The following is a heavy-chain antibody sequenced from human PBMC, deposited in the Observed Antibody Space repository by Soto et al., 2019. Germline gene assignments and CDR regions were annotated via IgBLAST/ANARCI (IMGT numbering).Heavy chain of an antibody. V-gene: IGHV3-48*01. CDR2: ISSSSSTI. D-gene: IGHD3-9*01. J-gene: IGHJ6*02. Sequence: EVQLVESGGGLVQPGGSLRLSCAASGFTFSSYSMNWVRQAPGKGLEWVSYISSSSSTIYYADSVKGRFTISRDNAKNSRYLQMNSLRAEGTAVYYCARNYDILPGYYRDAPPYGMDVWGQGTTVTVS. CDR1: GFTFSSYS. CDR3: ARNYDILPGYYRDAPPYGMDV.